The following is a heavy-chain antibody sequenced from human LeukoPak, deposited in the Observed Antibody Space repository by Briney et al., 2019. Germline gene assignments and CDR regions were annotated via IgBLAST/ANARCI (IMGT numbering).Heavy chain of an antibody. V-gene: IGHV3-23*01. J-gene: IGHJ3*02. Sequence: GGSLRLSCAASGFTFSSYAMSWVRQAPGKGLEWVSAISGSGGSTYYADSVKGRFTTSRDNSKNTLYLQMNSLRAEDTAVYYCAKGEQWLVPHGAFDIWGQGTMVTVFS. CDR2: ISGSGGST. D-gene: IGHD6-19*01. CDR3: AKGEQWLVPHGAFDI. CDR1: GFTFSSYA.